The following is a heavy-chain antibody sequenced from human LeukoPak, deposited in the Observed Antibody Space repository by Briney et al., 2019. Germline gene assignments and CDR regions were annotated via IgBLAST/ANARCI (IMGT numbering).Heavy chain of an antibody. Sequence: ASVKVSCKASGYTFTGYYMHWVRQAPGQGLEWMGWINPNSGGTNYAQKFQGRVTMTRDTSISTAYMELSRLRSDDTAVYYCARGAGYDFWSGYYYYYYMDVWGKGTTVTVSS. D-gene: IGHD3-3*01. CDR3: ARGAGYDFWSGYYYYYYMDV. CDR1: GYTFTGYY. J-gene: IGHJ6*03. CDR2: INPNSGGT. V-gene: IGHV1-2*02.